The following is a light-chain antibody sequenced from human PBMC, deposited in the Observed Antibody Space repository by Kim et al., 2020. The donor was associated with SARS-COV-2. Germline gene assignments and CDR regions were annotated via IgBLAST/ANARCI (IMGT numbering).Light chain of an antibody. J-gene: IGKJ1*01. CDR2: AAS. CDR3: QQSYSTPET. Sequence: DIQMTQSPSSLSASVGGRVTITCRASQSISSYLNWYQQKPGKAPKLLIHAASSLQSGVPSRFSGSGSGTDFTLTISSLQPEDFATYYCQQSYSTPETFGQGTKVDIK. CDR1: QSISSY. V-gene: IGKV1-39*01.